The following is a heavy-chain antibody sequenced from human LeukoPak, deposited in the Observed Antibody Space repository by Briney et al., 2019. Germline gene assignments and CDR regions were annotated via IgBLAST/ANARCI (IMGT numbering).Heavy chain of an antibody. CDR3: ASYVRWVAGDV. J-gene: IGHJ6*02. CDR1: GFTFSESW. V-gene: IGHV3-7*01. D-gene: IGHD1-26*01. CDR2: INHEGGGI. Sequence: GGSLRLSCAASGFTFSESWMTWVRQVPGQGLEWVAHINHEGGGIQYVDSVKGRFTISRDNAKGSVYLQMNSLRAEDTAIYHGASYVRWVAGDVWGQGTTVIVSS.